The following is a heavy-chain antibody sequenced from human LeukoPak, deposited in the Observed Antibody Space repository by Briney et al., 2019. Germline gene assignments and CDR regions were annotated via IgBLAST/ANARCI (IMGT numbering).Heavy chain of an antibody. CDR2: IYYSGST. CDR1: GGSISSYY. Sequence: SETLSLTCTVSGGSISSYYWSWIRQPPGKGLEWIGYIYYSGSTNYNPSLKSRVTISVDTSKNQFSLKLSSVTAADTAVYYCASGITMIPAHFDYWGQGTLVTVSS. D-gene: IGHD3-22*01. CDR3: ASGITMIPAHFDY. J-gene: IGHJ4*02. V-gene: IGHV4-59*01.